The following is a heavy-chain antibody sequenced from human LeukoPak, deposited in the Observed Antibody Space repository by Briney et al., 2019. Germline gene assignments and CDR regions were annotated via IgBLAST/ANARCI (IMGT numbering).Heavy chain of an antibody. Sequence: GESLMISCKGSGYSFTTYWIVWVRQMPGKGLEWMGIIYPGDSDTRYSPSFQGQVTISADKSVSTAYLQWSSLKASDTAMYYCARLRGRQTTDAFDIWGQGTMVTVSS. D-gene: IGHD1/OR15-1a*01. CDR1: GYSFTTYW. J-gene: IGHJ3*02. V-gene: IGHV5-51*01. CDR3: ARLRGRQTTDAFDI. CDR2: IYPGDSDT.